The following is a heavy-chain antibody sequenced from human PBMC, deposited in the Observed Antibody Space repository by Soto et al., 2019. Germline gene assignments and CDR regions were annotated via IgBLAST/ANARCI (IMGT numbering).Heavy chain of an antibody. D-gene: IGHD4-17*01. CDR2: IYYSGST. Sequence: SETLSLTCTVSGGSISSSSYYWGWIRQPPGKGLEWIGSIYYSGSTYYNPSLKSRVTISVDTSKNQFSLKLSSVTAADTAVYYCARHQYGDYVVSLDYWGQGTLVTVSS. CDR1: GGSISSSSYY. V-gene: IGHV4-39*01. CDR3: ARHQYGDYVVSLDY. J-gene: IGHJ4*02.